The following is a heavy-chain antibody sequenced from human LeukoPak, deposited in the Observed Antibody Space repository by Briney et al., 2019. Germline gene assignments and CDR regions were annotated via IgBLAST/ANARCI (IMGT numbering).Heavy chain of an antibody. CDR1: GFTFSNYW. CDR3: ASGTGAYDFWSGYYPHFDY. V-gene: IGHV3-7*01. Sequence: QSGGSLRLSCAASGFTFSNYWMTWFRQTPGKGLEWVGNIKPDGSEKYYVDSVKDRFTISRDNAKNSLYLQMNRLRAEDTAVYYCASGTGAYDFWSGYYPHFDYWGQGTLVTVSS. CDR2: IKPDGSEK. D-gene: IGHD3-3*01. J-gene: IGHJ4*02.